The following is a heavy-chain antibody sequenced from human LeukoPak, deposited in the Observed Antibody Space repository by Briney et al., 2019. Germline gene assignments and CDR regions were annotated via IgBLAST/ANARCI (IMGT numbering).Heavy chain of an antibody. CDR2: IYHSGST. J-gene: IGHJ5*02. Sequence: PSETLSLTCAVSGGSISSSNWWSWVRQPPGKGLEWIGEIYHSGSTNYNPSLKSRVTISVDKSKNQFSLKLSSVTAADTAVCYCAREGIAAAGSPEFDPWGQGTLVTVSS. CDR3: AREGIAAAGSPEFDP. CDR1: GGSISSSNW. V-gene: IGHV4-4*02. D-gene: IGHD6-13*01.